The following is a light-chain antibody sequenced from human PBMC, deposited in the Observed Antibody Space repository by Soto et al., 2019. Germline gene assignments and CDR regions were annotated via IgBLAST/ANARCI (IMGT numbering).Light chain of an antibody. Sequence: DVVMTQAPLSLSVTLGQPASISCRSSQGLLYSDGNTFLNWLHQRPGQSPRRLIYQVSNRDSGVPDRFSGSGSGTDYTLTIRRVEAEDVGIYYCVQGTHWPWTFGQGTKVELK. CDR3: VQGTHWPWT. CDR2: QVS. V-gene: IGKV2-30*01. J-gene: IGKJ1*01. CDR1: QGLLYSDGNTF.